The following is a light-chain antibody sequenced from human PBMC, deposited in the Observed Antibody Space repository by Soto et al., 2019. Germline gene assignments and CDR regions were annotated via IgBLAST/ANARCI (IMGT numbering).Light chain of an antibody. Sequence: DIQMTQSPSSLSASVGDRVTITCRASQGISNYLAWYQQKPGKDPKLLIYAASTSQSGAPSRFSGSGAGTDFTLTISSLQPEDVATYYCQKYNSARLFGGGTKVEIK. CDR2: AAS. CDR1: QGISNY. J-gene: IGKJ4*01. CDR3: QKYNSARL. V-gene: IGKV1-27*01.